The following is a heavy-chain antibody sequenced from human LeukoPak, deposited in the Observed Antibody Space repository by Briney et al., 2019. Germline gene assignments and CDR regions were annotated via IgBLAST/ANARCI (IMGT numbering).Heavy chain of an antibody. D-gene: IGHD6-13*01. V-gene: IGHV4-4*07. CDR3: ARDHLIAAAGKTYNWFDP. J-gene: IGHJ5*02. CDR1: GGSISSYY. Sequence: PSETLSLTCTVSGGSISSYYWSWIRQPAGKGLEWIGRIYTSGSTNYNPSLKSRVTISVDKSKNQFSLKLSSVTAADTAVYYCARDHLIAAAGKTYNWFDPWGQGTLVTVSS. CDR2: IYTSGST.